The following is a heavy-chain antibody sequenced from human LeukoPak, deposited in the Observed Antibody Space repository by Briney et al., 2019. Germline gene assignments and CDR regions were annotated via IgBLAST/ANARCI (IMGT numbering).Heavy chain of an antibody. CDR3: ARDGGTVVTAYEYFQH. Sequence: GGSLRLSCAASGFTFSSYSMNWVRQAPGKGLEWVSSISSSSSYIYYADSVKGRFTISRDNSKNTLYLQMNSLRAEDTAVYYCARDGGTVVTAYEYFQHWGQGTLVTVSS. CDR1: GFTFSSYS. CDR2: ISSSSSYI. V-gene: IGHV3-21*01. D-gene: IGHD2-21*02. J-gene: IGHJ1*01.